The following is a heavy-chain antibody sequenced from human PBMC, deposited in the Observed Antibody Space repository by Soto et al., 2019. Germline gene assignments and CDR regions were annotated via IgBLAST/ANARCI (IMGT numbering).Heavy chain of an antibody. V-gene: IGHV3-33*01. CDR3: ARDQGITMVRGVYYGMDV. D-gene: IGHD3-10*01. CDR2: IWYDGSNK. J-gene: IGHJ6*02. CDR1: GFTFSSYG. Sequence: HPGGSLRLSCAASGFTFSSYGMHWVRQAPGKGLEWVAVIWYDGSNKYYADSVKGRFTISRDNSKNTLYLQMNSLRAEDTAVYYCARDQGITMVRGVYYGMDVWGQGTTVTVSS.